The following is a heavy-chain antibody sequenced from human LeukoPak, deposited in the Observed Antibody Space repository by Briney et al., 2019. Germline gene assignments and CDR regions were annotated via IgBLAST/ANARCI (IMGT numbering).Heavy chain of an antibody. CDR3: APLPLAYCGGDCYHIDY. V-gene: IGHV3-21*01. CDR1: GFTFSGYA. D-gene: IGHD2-21*02. Sequence: GGSLRLSCAASGFTFSGYAMSWVRQAPGKGLEWVSSISSSSSYIYYADSVKGRFTISRDNAKNSLYLQMNSLRAEDTAVYYCAPLPLAYCGGDCYHIDYWGQGTLVTVSS. J-gene: IGHJ4*02. CDR2: ISSSSSYI.